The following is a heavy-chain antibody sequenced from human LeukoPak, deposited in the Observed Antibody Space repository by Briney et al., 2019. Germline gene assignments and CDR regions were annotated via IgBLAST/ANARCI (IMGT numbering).Heavy chain of an antibody. Sequence: GGSLRLSCAASGFTFINYNMNWVRQAPGKGLEWVSYISGSSSTIYYADSVKGRFTISRDNAKNSLYLQMNSLRAEDTAVYYCARGVQLWDFFDYWGQGTLVTASS. D-gene: IGHD3-16*01. CDR2: ISGSSSTI. V-gene: IGHV3-48*01. J-gene: IGHJ4*02. CDR1: GFTFINYN. CDR3: ARGVQLWDFFDY.